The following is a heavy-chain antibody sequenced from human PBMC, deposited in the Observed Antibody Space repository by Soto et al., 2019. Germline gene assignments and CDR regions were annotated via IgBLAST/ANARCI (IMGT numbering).Heavy chain of an antibody. CDR1: GGSISSGGYS. Sequence: SETLSLTCAVSGGSISSGGYSWSWIRQPPGKGLEWIGYIYHSGSTYYNPSLKSRVTISVDRSKNQFSLKLSSVTAADTAVYYCARVVTMVRGVPRNYNWFDPWGQGTLVTVYS. J-gene: IGHJ5*02. CDR2: IYHSGST. V-gene: IGHV4-30-2*01. CDR3: ARVVTMVRGVPRNYNWFDP. D-gene: IGHD3-10*01.